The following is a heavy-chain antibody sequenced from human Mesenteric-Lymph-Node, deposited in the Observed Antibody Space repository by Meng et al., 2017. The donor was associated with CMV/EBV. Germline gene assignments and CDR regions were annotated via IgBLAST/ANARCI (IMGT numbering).Heavy chain of an antibody. CDR3: ARHQRWLKSEGGFNY. Sequence: QVQLQQWGAGLLKPSEPLSLTCAVYGGSFSGYYWSWIRQPPGKGLEWIGEINHSGSTNYNPSLKSRVTISVDTSKNQFSLKLSSVIAADTAVYYCARHQRWLKSEGGFNYWGQGTLVTVSS. D-gene: IGHD4-23*01. CDR1: GGSFSGYY. V-gene: IGHV4-34*01. J-gene: IGHJ4*02. CDR2: INHSGST.